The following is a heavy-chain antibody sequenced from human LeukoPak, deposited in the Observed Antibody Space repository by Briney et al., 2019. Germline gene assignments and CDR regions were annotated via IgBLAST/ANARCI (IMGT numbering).Heavy chain of an antibody. CDR2: TYYTSKWEN. CDR1: GDSVSRKSAA. V-gene: IGHV6-1*01. Sequence: SQTLTLTCAISGDSVSRKSAAWNCIRQSPSRGLEWLGRTYYTSKWENDYAESMKSRINVNSDTAKNQFSLQLKSVTPEDTAVYYCARGRLAYYGMDVWGQGTTVADSS. J-gene: IGHJ6*02. CDR3: ARGRLAYYGMDV.